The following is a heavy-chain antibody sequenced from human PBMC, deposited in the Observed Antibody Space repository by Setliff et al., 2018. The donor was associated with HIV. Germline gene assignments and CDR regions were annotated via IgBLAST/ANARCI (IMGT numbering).Heavy chain of an antibody. CDR2: VYHTGST. CDR3: ARDRRDDY. V-gene: IGHV4-38-2*02. CDR1: GYSMSSGYY. Sequence: SETLSLTCGVSGYSMSSGYYWGWIRQPPGKGLEWIGNVYHTGSTYYNPSLKSRVTISVDTSKNQFSLKLSSVNAADTAVYYCARDRRDDYWGQGTLVTVSS. J-gene: IGHJ4*02.